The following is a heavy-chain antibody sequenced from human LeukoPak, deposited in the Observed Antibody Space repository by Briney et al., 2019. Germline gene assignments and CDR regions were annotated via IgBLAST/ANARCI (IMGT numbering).Heavy chain of an antibody. CDR1: GFTFSSYG. J-gene: IGHJ6*03. CDR3: AKGLTGYSYGNYYYYMDV. V-gene: IGHV3-23*01. Sequence: GGSLRLSCAASGFTFSSYGMHWVRQAPGKGLEWVSAISGSGGSTYYADSVKGRFTISRDNSKNTLYLQMNSLRAEDTAVYYCAKGLTGYSYGNYYYYMDVWGKGTTVTISS. D-gene: IGHD5-18*01. CDR2: ISGSGGST.